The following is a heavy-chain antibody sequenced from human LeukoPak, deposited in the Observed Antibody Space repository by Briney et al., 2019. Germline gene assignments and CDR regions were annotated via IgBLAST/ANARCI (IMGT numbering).Heavy chain of an antibody. V-gene: IGHV3-7*01. D-gene: IGHD1-7*01. CDR2: IKQDGSEN. Sequence: GGSLRLSCAASGFSFENYVMFWVRQAPGRGLEWVANIKQDGSENDYVDSVKGRFTISRDNAKNSLYLQMTNLRAEDTAIYYCAKLGGTARFDPWGQGTLVTVSS. J-gene: IGHJ5*02. CDR3: AKLGGTARFDP. CDR1: GFSFENYV.